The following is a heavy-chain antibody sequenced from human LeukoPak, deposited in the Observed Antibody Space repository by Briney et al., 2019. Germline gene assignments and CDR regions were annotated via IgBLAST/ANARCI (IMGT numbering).Heavy chain of an antibody. CDR3: AGGDYHGSESYANY. CDR1: GGSFSGQY. Sequence: SETMSLTCAVYGGSFSGQYWGWIRQPPGKGLEWIGEINHGGSISYNASLKSRVTISLDTSKNQFSLKLSSVTAADTAVYYCAGGDYHGSESYANYWGQGTLVTVSS. J-gene: IGHJ4*02. D-gene: IGHD3-10*01. V-gene: IGHV4-34*01. CDR2: INHGGSI.